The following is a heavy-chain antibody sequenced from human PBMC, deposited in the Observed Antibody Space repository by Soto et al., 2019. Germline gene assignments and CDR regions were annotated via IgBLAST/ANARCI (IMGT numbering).Heavy chain of an antibody. V-gene: IGHV3-30-3*01. D-gene: IGHD3-22*01. CDR3: ARVPYYYDSSGYYFDAFDI. J-gene: IGHJ3*02. CDR1: GFTFSSYA. CDR2: ISYDGSNK. Sequence: GVSLRLSCAASGFTFSSYAMHWVRQAPGKGLERVAVISYDGSNKYYADSVKGRFTISRDNSKNTLYLQMNSLRAEDTAVYYCARVPYYYDSSGYYFDAFDIWGQGTMVTVSS.